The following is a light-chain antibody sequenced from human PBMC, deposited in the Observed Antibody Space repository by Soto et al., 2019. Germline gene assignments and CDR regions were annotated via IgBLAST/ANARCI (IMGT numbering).Light chain of an antibody. J-gene: IGKJ2*01. CDR2: GAS. CDR1: QSVSSN. CDR3: QQYNNWPPGKYT. Sequence: EIMMTQSPATLPVSPGERATLSCRASQSVSSNLAWYQQKPGQAPRLLIYGASTRATGIPARFSGSGSGTEFTLTISSLQSEDFAVYYCQQYNNWPPGKYTFGQGTKLEIK. V-gene: IGKV3-15*01.